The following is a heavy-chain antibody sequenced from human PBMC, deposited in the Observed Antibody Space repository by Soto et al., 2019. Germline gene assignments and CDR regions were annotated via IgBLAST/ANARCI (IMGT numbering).Heavy chain of an antibody. CDR2: ISGSGAST. CDR1: GFTFSNYV. J-gene: IGHJ4*01. CDR3: AQGSGGSSSPLDY. V-gene: IGHV3-23*01. Sequence: GGSLRLSCAGSGFTFSNYVMTWARQAPGKGLEWVSEISGSGASTYYADSVKGRFTISRDNSQNTLYLHMSSLRAEDTAVYYCAQGSGGSSSPLDYWGHGTLVTVSS. D-gene: IGHD6-6*01.